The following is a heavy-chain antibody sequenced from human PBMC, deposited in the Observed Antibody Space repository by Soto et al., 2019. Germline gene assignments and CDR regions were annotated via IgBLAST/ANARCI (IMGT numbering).Heavy chain of an antibody. J-gene: IGHJ4*02. CDR2: IYYSGST. V-gene: IGHV4-31*03. CDR3: ARDYLYDTSYFDY. CDR1: GGSISSGGYY. Sequence: SETLSLTCTVSGGSISSGGYYWSWIRQHPGKGLEWIGYIYYSGSTYYNPSLKSRVTISVDTSKNQFSLKLSSVTAADTAVYYCARDYLYDTSYFDYWGQGTLVTVSS. D-gene: IGHD3-9*01.